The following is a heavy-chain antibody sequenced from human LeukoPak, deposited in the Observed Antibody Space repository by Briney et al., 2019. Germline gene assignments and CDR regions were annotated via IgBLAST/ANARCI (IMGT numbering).Heavy chain of an antibody. CDR2: IYPGDPDT. D-gene: IGHD3-10*01. J-gene: IGHJ4*02. CDR3: ARGPYGSGSYYLHFDY. Sequence: GESLKISCKGSGYSFTSYWIGWVRQMPGKGLEWMGIIYPGDPDTRYSPSFQGQVTISADKSISTAYLQWSSLKASDTAMYYCARGPYGSGSYYLHFDYWGQGTLVTVSS. V-gene: IGHV5-51*01. CDR1: GYSFTSYW.